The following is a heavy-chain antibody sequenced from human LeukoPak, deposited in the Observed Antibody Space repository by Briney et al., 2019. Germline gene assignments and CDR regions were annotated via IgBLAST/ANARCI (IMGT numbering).Heavy chain of an antibody. J-gene: IGHJ4*02. CDR2: IYYSGST. CDR3: ARHDGGWYQAPFDY. V-gene: IGHV4-39*01. Sequence: WIRQPPGKGLEWIGSIYYSGSTYYNPSLKSRVTTSVDTSKNHLSLKLSSVTAADTAVYYCARHDGGWYQAPFDYWGQGTLVTVSS. D-gene: IGHD6-19*01.